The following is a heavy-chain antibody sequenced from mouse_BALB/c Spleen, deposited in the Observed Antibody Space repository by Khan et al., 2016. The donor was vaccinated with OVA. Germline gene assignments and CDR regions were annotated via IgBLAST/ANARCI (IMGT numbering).Heavy chain of an antibody. CDR3: ARETAYYGNYEAMDY. D-gene: IGHD2-10*01. CDR2: IWAGGST. V-gene: IGHV2-9*02. Sequence: VQLQESGPGLVAPSQSLSITCTVSGFSLSNYGVNWVRQPPGKGLEWLGIIWAGGSTNYNSALMSKLSIRKDNAKSQVFLKMNSLQIDDTAMYYCARETAYYGNYEAMDYWGQGTSVTVSS. CDR1: GFSLSNYG. J-gene: IGHJ4*01.